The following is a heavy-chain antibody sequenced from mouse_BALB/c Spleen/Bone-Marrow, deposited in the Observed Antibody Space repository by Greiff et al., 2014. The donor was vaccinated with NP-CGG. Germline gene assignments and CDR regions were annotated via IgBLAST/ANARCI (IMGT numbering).Heavy chain of an antibody. V-gene: IGHV5-4*02. CDR2: ISDGGSYT. Sequence: EVQLVESGGGLVKPGGSLKLSCAASGFTLSDYYMYWVRQTPGKRLEWVATISDGGSYTYCPDSVKGRFTISRDNAKNNLYLQMSSLKSEDTAMYYCARFYYYGSSYFDVWGAGTTVTVSS. D-gene: IGHD1-1*01. CDR1: GFTLSDYY. CDR3: ARFYYYGSSYFDV. J-gene: IGHJ1*01.